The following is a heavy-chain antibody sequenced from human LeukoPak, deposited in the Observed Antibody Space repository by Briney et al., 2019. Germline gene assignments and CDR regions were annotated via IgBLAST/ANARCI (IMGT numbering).Heavy chain of an antibody. D-gene: IGHD1-1*01. CDR2: IMQDGSET. CDR3: ARARERSAGY. CDR1: GFTFSTYS. J-gene: IGHJ4*02. V-gene: IGHV3-7*01. Sequence: SGGSLRLSCAASGFTFSTYSMSWVRQAXXXXXAWVANIMQDGSETYYADSVKGRFTISRDNAKNSLYLQMNSLRAEDTAVYYCARARERSAGYWGQGTLVTVSS.